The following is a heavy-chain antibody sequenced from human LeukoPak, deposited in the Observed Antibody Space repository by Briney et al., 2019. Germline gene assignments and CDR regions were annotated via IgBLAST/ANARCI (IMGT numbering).Heavy chain of an antibody. V-gene: IGHV4-34*01. Sequence: PSETLSLTCAVYGGSFSGYYWSWIRQPPGKGLEWIGEINHNGSTNYNPSLKSRVTISVDTSKNQFSLKLSSVTAADTAVYYCARGLYDYVWGSYRYTFVFDYWGQGTLVTVSS. D-gene: IGHD3-16*02. J-gene: IGHJ4*02. CDR1: GGSFSGYY. CDR3: ARGLYDYVWGSYRYTFVFDY. CDR2: INHNGST.